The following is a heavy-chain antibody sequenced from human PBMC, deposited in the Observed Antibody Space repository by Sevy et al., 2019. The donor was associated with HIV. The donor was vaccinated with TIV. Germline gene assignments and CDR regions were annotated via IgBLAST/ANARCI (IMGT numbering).Heavy chain of an antibody. Sequence: GGSLRLSCAASGFTFDDYAMRWVRQAPGKGLEWVSGISWNSGSIGYADSGKGRFTISRDNAMNSLYLQMNSLRAEDTALYYCAKDWAATNYYYMDVWGKGTTVTVSS. CDR2: ISWNSGSI. V-gene: IGHV3-9*01. CDR3: AKDWAATNYYYMDV. J-gene: IGHJ6*03. D-gene: IGHD1-7*01. CDR1: GFTFDDYA.